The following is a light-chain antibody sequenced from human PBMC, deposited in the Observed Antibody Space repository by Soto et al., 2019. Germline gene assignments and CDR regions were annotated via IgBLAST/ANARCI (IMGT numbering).Light chain of an antibody. CDR2: GAS. Sequence: EIVLTQSPATLSVSPGERVTLSCRASQSVSSNLAWYQQKPGQAPRLLIYGASARANGIPARFSGSGFGTEFILTISSLQSEDFAVYYCQQYNNWPPLTFGGGTKVDIK. J-gene: IGKJ4*01. CDR1: QSVSSN. V-gene: IGKV3-15*01. CDR3: QQYNNWPPLT.